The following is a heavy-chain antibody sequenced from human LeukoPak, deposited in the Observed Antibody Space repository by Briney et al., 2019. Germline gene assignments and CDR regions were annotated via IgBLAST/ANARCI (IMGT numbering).Heavy chain of an antibody. CDR2: IYYSGST. CDR3: ASSSSSSNWYAFDI. Sequence: SETLSLTCTVSGGSISSSSYYWGWIRQPPGKGLEWIGSIYYSGSTYYNPSLKSRVTISVDTSKNQFSLKLSSVTAADTAVYYCASSSSSSNWYAFDIWGQGTMVTVSS. CDR1: GGSISSSSYY. V-gene: IGHV4-39*01. J-gene: IGHJ3*02. D-gene: IGHD6-6*01.